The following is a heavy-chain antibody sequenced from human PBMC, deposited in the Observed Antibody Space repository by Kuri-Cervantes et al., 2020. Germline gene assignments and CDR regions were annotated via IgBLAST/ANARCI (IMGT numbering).Heavy chain of an antibody. CDR1: GLPFSSFW. CDR3: ARARVMYYYDSSGRIDY. J-gene: IGHJ4*02. CDR2: IKQDGSEK. D-gene: IGHD3-22*01. Sequence: GGSLRPSGAASGLPFSSFWLSWVRQAPGKGLEWVANIKQDGSEKYYVDSVKGRFTISRDNAKNSLYLQMNSLRAEDTAVYYCARARVMYYYDSSGRIDYWGQGTLVTVSS. V-gene: IGHV3-7*04.